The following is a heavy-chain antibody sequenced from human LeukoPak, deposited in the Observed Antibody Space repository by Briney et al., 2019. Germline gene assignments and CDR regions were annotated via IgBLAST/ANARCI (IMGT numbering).Heavy chain of an antibody. Sequence: ASVKVSCKASGYTFTTYGISWVRQAPGQGLEWMGWISGYSGNTNYAQKLQGRVTMTRDTATSTAYMELRSLRSDDTAVYYCVRDFNSSGYYHYFDYCGQGTLVTVSS. V-gene: IGHV1-18*01. CDR1: GYTFTTYG. D-gene: IGHD3-22*01. CDR2: ISGYSGNT. J-gene: IGHJ4*02. CDR3: VRDFNSSGYYHYFDY.